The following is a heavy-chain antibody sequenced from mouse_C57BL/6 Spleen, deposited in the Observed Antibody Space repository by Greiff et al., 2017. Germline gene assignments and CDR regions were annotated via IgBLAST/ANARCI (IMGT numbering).Heavy chain of an antibody. CDR2: ISYDGSN. D-gene: IGHD2-3*01. CDR1: GYSITSGYY. Sequence: VQLMESGPGLVKPSQSLSLTCSVTGYSITSGYYWNWIRQFPGNKLEWMGDISYDGSNNYNPSLKNRISITRDTSKNQFFLKLNSVTTEDTATYYCAREEEWLLEAYWGKGTMVTVSA. CDR3: AREEEWLLEAY. V-gene: IGHV3-6*01. J-gene: IGHJ3*01.